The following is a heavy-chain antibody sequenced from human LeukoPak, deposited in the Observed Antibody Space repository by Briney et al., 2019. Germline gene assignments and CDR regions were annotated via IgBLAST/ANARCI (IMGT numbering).Heavy chain of an antibody. D-gene: IGHD3-10*02. CDR2: INHSGST. J-gene: IGHJ6*04. CDR1: GGSFSGYY. Sequence: PSETLSLTCAVYGGSFSGYYWSWIRQPPGKGLEWIGEINHSGSTNYNPSLKSRVTISGDTSKNQFSLKLSFVTAADTAVYYCAELGITMIGGVWGKGTTVTISS. V-gene: IGHV4-34*01. CDR3: AELGITMIGGV.